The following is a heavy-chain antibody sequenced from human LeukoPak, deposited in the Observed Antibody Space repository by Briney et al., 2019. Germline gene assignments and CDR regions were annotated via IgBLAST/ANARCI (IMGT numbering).Heavy chain of an antibody. Sequence: PGGSLRLSCAASGFTFSSYAMSWVRQAPGKGLEWVSAISGSGGSTYYADSVKGRFTIYRDNPKHPLYLQMNRLRAEDTAVYYCAKGDYQYYFDYWGQGTLVTVSS. D-gene: IGHD4-11*01. CDR2: ISGSGGST. CDR3: AKGDYQYYFDY. J-gene: IGHJ4*02. CDR1: GFTFSSYA. V-gene: IGHV3-23*01.